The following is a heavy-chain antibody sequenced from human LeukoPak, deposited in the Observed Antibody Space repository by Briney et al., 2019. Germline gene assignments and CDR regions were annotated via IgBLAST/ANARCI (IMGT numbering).Heavy chain of an antibody. Sequence: GGSLRLSCAASGFTFSDYYMSWIRQAPGKGLEWVSYISSSGSTIYYADSVKGRFTISRDNSKNTLYLQMNSLRAEDTAVYYCAKDNIAAAGTLDYWGQGTLVTVSS. D-gene: IGHD6-13*01. CDR1: GFTFSDYY. CDR3: AKDNIAAAGTLDY. J-gene: IGHJ4*02. CDR2: ISSSGSTI. V-gene: IGHV3-11*04.